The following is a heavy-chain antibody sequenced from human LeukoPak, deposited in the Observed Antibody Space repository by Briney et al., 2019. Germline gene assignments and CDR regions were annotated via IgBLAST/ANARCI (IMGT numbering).Heavy chain of an antibody. V-gene: IGHV1-69*05. D-gene: IGHD1-26*01. Sequence: ASVKVSCKASGGTFSSYAISWVRQAPGQGLEWMGGIIPIFGTANYAQKFQGRVTITTDESTGTAYMELSSLRSEDTAVYYCARDGPSGSYYFDYWGQGTLVTVSS. CDR3: ARDGPSGSYYFDY. CDR2: IIPIFGTA. J-gene: IGHJ4*02. CDR1: GGTFSSYA.